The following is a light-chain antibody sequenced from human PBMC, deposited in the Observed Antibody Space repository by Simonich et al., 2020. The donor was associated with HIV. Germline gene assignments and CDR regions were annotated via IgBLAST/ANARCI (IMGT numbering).Light chain of an antibody. V-gene: IGKV4-1*01. CDR3: QQYYSTPYT. CDR2: WAS. Sequence: DIVMTQSPDSLAVSLGERATINCKSSQSVLYSSNNKNYLVWYQQKPGQPPQLLIYWASTRESGVPDRFSGSGSGTDFTLTISSLQAEDVAVYYCQQYYSTPYTFGQGTKLEIK. CDR1: QSVLYSSNNKNY. J-gene: IGKJ2*01.